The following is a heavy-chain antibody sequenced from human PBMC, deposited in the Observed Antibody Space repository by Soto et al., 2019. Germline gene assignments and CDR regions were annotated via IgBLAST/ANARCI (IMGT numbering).Heavy chain of an antibody. Sequence: SVKVSCKASGGTFSSYAISWVRQAPGQGLEWMGGIIPIFGTANYAQKFQGRVTITADESTSTAYMELSSLRSEDTAVYYCASIAVAAYYYYYGMDVWGQGTTVTVSS. CDR3: ASIAVAAYYYYYGMDV. CDR1: GGTFSSYA. J-gene: IGHJ6*02. CDR2: IIPIFGTA. D-gene: IGHD6-19*01. V-gene: IGHV1-69*13.